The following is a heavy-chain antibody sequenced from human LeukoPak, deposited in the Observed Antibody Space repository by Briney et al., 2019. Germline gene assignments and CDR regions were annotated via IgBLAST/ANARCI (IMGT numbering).Heavy chain of an antibody. CDR3: ARDIGVGATTTSDY. Sequence: GGSLRLSCAASGFTVSSNYMSWVRQAPGKGLEWVAVIYSGGSTYYADSVKGRFTISRDNSKNTLYLQMNSLRAEDTAVYYCARDIGVGATTTSDYWGQGTLVTVPS. J-gene: IGHJ4*02. V-gene: IGHV3-66*01. D-gene: IGHD1-26*01. CDR1: GFTVSSNY. CDR2: IYSGGST.